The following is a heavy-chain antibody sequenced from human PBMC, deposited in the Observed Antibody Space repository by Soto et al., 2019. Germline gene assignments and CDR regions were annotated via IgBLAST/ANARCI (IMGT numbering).Heavy chain of an antibody. Sequence: SETLSLTCTFSGCSVSSGSYYWSWIRQPPGKGLEWIGYIYYSGSTNYNPSLKSRVTISVDTSKNQFSLKLSSVTAADTAVYYCARGLDGYNGFYYYYGMDVWGQGTTVNVSS. J-gene: IGHJ6*02. CDR2: IYYSGST. D-gene: IGHD5-12*01. V-gene: IGHV4-61*01. CDR3: ARGLDGYNGFYYYYGMDV. CDR1: GCSVSSGSYY.